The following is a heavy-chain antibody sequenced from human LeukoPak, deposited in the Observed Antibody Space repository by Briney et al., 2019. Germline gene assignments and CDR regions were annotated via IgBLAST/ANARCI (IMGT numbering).Heavy chain of an antibody. Sequence: PGGSLRLSCAASGFTFSGSAMHWVRQASGKGLEWVGRIRSKDNSYATAYAASVKGRFTISRDDSKNTAYLQMNSLKTEDTAVYYCARGDDSWSGFYTTWEYFQHWGQGTLVTVPS. CDR3: ARGDDSWSGFYTTWEYFQH. CDR1: GFTFSGSA. V-gene: IGHV3-73*01. J-gene: IGHJ1*01. D-gene: IGHD3-3*01. CDR2: IRSKDNSYAT.